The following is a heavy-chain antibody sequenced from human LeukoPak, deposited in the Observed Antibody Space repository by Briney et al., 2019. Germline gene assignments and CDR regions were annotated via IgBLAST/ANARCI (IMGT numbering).Heavy chain of an antibody. V-gene: IGHV1-69*01. J-gene: IGHJ4*02. D-gene: IGHD3-22*01. CDR3: ARQGNYDSSGYYYY. Sequence: GSSVKVSCKASGGTFSSYAISWERQAPGQGLEWMGGIIPIFGTANYAQKFQGRVTITADESTSTAYMELSSLRSEDTAVYYCARQGNYDSSGYYYYWGQGTLVTVSS. CDR1: GGTFSSYA. CDR2: IIPIFGTA.